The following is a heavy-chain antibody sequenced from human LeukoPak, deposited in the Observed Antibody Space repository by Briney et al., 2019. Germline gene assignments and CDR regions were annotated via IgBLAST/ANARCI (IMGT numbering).Heavy chain of an antibody. J-gene: IGHJ4*02. CDR2: ISSCSSTI. V-gene: IGHV3-48*01. D-gene: IGHD2-21*02. Sequence: GGSLRLSCAASGFTFSSYSMNWVRQAPGKGLEWVSYISSCSSTIYYADSVKGRFTISGDNAKNSLYLQMNSLRAEDTAVYYCAKSAYCGGDCYSLDYWGQGTLVTVSS. CDR1: GFTFSSYS. CDR3: AKSAYCGGDCYSLDY.